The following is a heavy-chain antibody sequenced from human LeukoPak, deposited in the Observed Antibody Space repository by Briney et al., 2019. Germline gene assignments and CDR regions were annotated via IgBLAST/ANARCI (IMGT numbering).Heavy chain of an antibody. D-gene: IGHD2-15*01. J-gene: IGHJ4*02. V-gene: IGHV4-39*07. Sequence: PSETLSLTCTVSGGSISSSSYYWGWIRQPPGKGLEWIGSIYYSGSTNYNPSLKSRVTISVDTSKNHVSLKLSSVTAADTAVYYCARDMVVAATPGYWGQGTLVTVSS. CDR2: IYYSGST. CDR1: GGSISSSSYY. CDR3: ARDMVVAATPGY.